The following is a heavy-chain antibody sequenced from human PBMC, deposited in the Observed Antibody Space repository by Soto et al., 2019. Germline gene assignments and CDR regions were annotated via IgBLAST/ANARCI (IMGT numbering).Heavy chain of an antibody. CDR2: MNPNSGNT. V-gene: IGHV1-8*01. CDR3: SREYSRGWSKD. J-gene: IGHJ4*02. CDR1: GYTFTSYD. Sequence: QVQLVQSGAEVKKPGASVKVSCKASGYTFTSYDINWVRQATGQGLEWMGWMNPNSGNTGYAQKFQGRVTMPRNTSISMAYLELSSLRSEDPAVSYCSREYSRGWSKDWGEGTLVTVSS. D-gene: IGHD6-19*01.